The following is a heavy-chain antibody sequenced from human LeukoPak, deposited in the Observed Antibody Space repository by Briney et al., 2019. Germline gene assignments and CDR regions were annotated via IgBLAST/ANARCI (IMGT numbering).Heavy chain of an antibody. CDR2: IQSDGSEK. J-gene: IGHJ4*02. Sequence: GGSLRLSCAASGFTFRSYWMSWVRQAPGKGLEWVANIQSDGSEKNYIDSVQGRFTISRDNAKNSLYLQMNSLRAEDTAVYYCARAGGKRYYFDYWGQGTLVTVSS. CDR1: GFTFRSYW. D-gene: IGHD4-23*01. V-gene: IGHV3-7*04. CDR3: ARAGGKRYYFDY.